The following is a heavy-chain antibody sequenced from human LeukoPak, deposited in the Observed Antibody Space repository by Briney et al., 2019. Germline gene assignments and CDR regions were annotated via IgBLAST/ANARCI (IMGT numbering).Heavy chain of an antibody. D-gene: IGHD6-13*01. J-gene: IGHJ4*02. CDR1: GFAFSGYW. CDR2: INHDGSAT. V-gene: IGHV3-74*01. CDR3: VREGAPIAAVGNFFVS. Sequence: GGSLRLSCAASGFAFSGYWMHWVRQAPGKGLVWVSRINHDGSATIYADSVKGRFTFSRDNAKNTLHLQMNSLRVEDTALYYCVREGAPIAAVGNFFVSWGQETLVTVSS.